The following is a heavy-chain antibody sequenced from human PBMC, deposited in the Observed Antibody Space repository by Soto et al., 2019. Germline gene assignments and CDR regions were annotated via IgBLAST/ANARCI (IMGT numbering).Heavy chain of an antibody. CDR3: ARPSGLRKDAFDI. CDR1: GYSFTSYW. V-gene: IGHV5-51*01. CDR2: IYPGDSDT. J-gene: IGHJ3*02. D-gene: IGHD4-17*01. Sequence: PGESLKISCKGSGYSFTSYWIGWVRQMPGKGLEWMGIIYPGDSDTRYSPSFQGQVAISADKSISTAYLQWSSLKASDTAMYYCARPSGLRKDAFDIWGQGTMVTVSS.